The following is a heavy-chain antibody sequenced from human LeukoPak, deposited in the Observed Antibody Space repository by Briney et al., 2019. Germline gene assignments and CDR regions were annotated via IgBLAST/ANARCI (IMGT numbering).Heavy chain of an antibody. V-gene: IGHV3-53*04. J-gene: IGHJ3*02. CDR2: IYSGGST. CDR1: GFTVSSNY. Sequence: PGGSLRLSCAASGFTVSSNYMSWVRQAPGKGLEWVSVIYSGGSTYYADSVKGRFTISRHNSENTLYLQMNSLRAEDTAVYYCARLAAGDAFDIWGQGTMVTVSS. CDR3: ARLAAGDAFDI.